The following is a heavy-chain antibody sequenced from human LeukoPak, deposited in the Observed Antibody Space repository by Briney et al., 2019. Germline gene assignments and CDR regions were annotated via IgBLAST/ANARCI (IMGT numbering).Heavy chain of an antibody. Sequence: PSETLSLTCTVSGGSISSYYWSWIRQPPGKVRESIGYIYYSGSTNYNPSLKSRVTISVDTSKNQFSLKLSSVTAADTAVYYCARAIRYCSGGSCYSVIDYWGQGTLVTVSS. CDR2: IYYSGST. V-gene: IGHV4-59*01. J-gene: IGHJ4*02. D-gene: IGHD2-15*01. CDR3: ARAIRYCSGGSCYSVIDY. CDR1: GGSISSYY.